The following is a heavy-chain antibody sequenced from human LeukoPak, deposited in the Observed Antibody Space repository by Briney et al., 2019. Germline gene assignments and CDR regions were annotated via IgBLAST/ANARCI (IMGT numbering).Heavy chain of an antibody. V-gene: IGHV3-48*04. CDR2: ISSSGSTI. CDR1: GFTFSSYS. D-gene: IGHD2-2*01. Sequence: GGSLRLSCAASGFTFSSYSMNWVRQAPGKGLEWVSYISSSGSTIYYADSVKGRFTISRDNAKNSLYLRMNSLRAEDTAVYYCAIDYAAAEYFQHWGQGTLVTVSS. CDR3: AIDYAAAEYFQH. J-gene: IGHJ1*01.